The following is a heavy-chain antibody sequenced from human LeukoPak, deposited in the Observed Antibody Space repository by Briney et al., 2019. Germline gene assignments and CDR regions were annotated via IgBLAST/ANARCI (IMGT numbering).Heavy chain of an antibody. V-gene: IGHV1-58*01. Sequence: PGLMKVSCKASGFTFTSSAVQWVRQARGQRLEWIGWIVVGSGNTNYAQKFQERVTITRDMSTSTAYMELSRLRSEDTAVYYCAAILTGYTSSWYIDYWGQGTLVTISS. CDR3: AAILTGYTSSWYIDY. CDR1: GFTFTSSA. D-gene: IGHD6-13*01. J-gene: IGHJ4*02. CDR2: IVVGSGNT.